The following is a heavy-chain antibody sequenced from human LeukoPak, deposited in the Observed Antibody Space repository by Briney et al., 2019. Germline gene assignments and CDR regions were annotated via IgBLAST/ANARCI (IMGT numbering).Heavy chain of an antibody. CDR1: GYTFTSYD. J-gene: IGHJ6*02. CDR3: ARVRAKRSNYYYGMDV. V-gene: IGHV1-8*01. D-gene: IGHD5-12*01. CDR2: MNPNSGNT. Sequence: ASVKVSCKASGYTFTSYDINWVRQATGQGLEWMGWMNPNSGNTGYAQKFQGRVTMTRNTSISTAYMELSSLRSGDTAVYYCARVRAKRSNYYYGMDVWGQGTTVTVSS.